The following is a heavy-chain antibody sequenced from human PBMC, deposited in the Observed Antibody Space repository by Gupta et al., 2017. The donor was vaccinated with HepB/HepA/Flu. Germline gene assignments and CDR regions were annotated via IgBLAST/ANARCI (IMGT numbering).Heavy chain of an antibody. CDR1: GFSLSDARMC. Sequence: QVTLKESGPVLVKPTETLTLTCAVSGFSLSDARMCVGWIRQPPGKALEWLAHIFWNDAEHHSTSLRSRLTISKDTSKSQVVLSMTNVDPVDTATYYCARIRGYSTIYNFDQWGQGTLVTVSS. J-gene: IGHJ4*02. V-gene: IGHV2-26*02. CDR3: ARIRGYSTIYNFDQ. D-gene: IGHD5-18*01. CDR2: IFWNDAE.